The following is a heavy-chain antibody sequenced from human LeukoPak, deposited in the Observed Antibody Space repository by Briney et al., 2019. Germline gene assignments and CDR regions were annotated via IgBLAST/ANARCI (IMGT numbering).Heavy chain of an antibody. D-gene: IGHD1-26*01. J-gene: IGHJ4*02. V-gene: IGHV3-30-3*01. CDR3: ARSGYSGRYPAYFDY. CDR2: MSYDGSTK. CDR1: GFTFNNFE. Sequence: GGSLGLSCAASGFTFNNFEMNWVRQAPGKGLEWVAVMSYDGSTKYYADSVKGRFTISRDNSENTLYLQMNSLRPEDTAVYYCARSGYSGRYPAYFDYWGQGTLVTVSS.